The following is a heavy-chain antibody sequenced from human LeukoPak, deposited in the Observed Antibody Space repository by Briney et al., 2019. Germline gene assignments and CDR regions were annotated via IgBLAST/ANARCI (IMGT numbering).Heavy chain of an antibody. CDR1: GFPFSIYE. CDR3: ALLAVASDFDY. V-gene: IGHV3-48*03. CDR2: IASSGTTI. Sequence: GGSLILSCAVSGFPFSIYEMNWVRQAPGKGLEWVSNIASSGTTIYYADSVKGRFSISRDNAKSSLYLQMNSLRVEDTAVYYCALLAVASDFDYWGQGALVTVSS. J-gene: IGHJ4*02. D-gene: IGHD6-19*01.